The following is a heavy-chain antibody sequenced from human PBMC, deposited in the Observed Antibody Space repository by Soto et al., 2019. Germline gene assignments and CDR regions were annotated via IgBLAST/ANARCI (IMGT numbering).Heavy chain of an antibody. Sequence: SETLSLTCNVSGGSIRKLYWAWIRKTAGNGLEWMGRVYATGTTDYNPSLRSRVAMSVDISKKTFSLRLRSVTGADSGVYYCVRDGSKSLRDWFDPWGQGILVTVS. CDR2: VYATGTT. CDR1: GGSIRKLY. J-gene: IGHJ5*02. CDR3: VRDGSKSLRDWFDP. V-gene: IGHV4-4*07.